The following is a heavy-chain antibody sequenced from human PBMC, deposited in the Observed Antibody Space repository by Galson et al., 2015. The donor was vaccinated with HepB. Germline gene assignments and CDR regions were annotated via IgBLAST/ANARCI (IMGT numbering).Heavy chain of an antibody. CDR3: ARDLEYSSSTSI. CDR1: VGSISTYY. Sequence: ETLSLTCTVSVGSISTYYWNWIRQPAGKGLEWVGRIYTSGSTKYNPSLKSRVTISVDTSKNQFSLKLTSVTAADTAVYYCARDLEYSSSTSIWGQGTMVTVSS. V-gene: IGHV4-4*07. D-gene: IGHD6-6*01. J-gene: IGHJ3*02. CDR2: IYTSGST.